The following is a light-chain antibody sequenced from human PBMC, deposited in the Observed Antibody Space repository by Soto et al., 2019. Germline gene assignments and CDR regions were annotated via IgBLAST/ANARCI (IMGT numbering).Light chain of an antibody. CDR1: QTIDSW. CDR2: DAS. J-gene: IGKJ1*01. V-gene: IGKV1-5*01. CDR3: QQHYTYSWT. Sequence: DIPMTQSPSTLSASVGDRVTITCRASQTIDSWLAWYQQKPGEAPKLLIYDASTLESGVPSRFSGSGSETQFTLTISSLQPEDFATYYCQQHYTYSWTFGQGTKVDI.